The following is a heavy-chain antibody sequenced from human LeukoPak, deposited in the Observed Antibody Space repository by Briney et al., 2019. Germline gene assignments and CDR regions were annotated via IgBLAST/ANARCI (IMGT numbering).Heavy chain of an antibody. CDR1: GYTFTSYD. CDR2: MNPNSGNT. V-gene: IGHV1-8*01. Sequence: ASVKVSCKASGYTFTSYDINRVRQATGQGLEWMGWMNPNSGNTGYAQKFQGRVTMTRNTSISTAYMELSSLRSEDTAVYYCARAVDFWSGNFDYWGQGTLVTVSS. J-gene: IGHJ4*02. D-gene: IGHD3-3*01. CDR3: ARAVDFWSGNFDY.